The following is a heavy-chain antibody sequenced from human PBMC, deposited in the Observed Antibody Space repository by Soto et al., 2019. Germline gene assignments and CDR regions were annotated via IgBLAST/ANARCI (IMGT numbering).Heavy chain of an antibody. D-gene: IGHD2-8*02. CDR2: IYWDDDK. J-gene: IGHJ3*02. V-gene: IGHV2-5*02. Sequence: QITLKESGPTLVKPTQTLTLTCTFSGFSLSTSGVGVGWIRQPPGKALEWLALIYWDDDKRYSPSLKSRLTSTTDTSKHQVVLTMTNMDPVDTATYYCAHYFYILVDDAFEIWGQGTMVTVSS. CDR3: AHYFYILVDDAFEI. CDR1: GFSLSTSGVG.